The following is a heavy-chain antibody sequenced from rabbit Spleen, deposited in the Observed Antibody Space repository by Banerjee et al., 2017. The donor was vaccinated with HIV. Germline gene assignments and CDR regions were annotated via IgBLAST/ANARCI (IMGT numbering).Heavy chain of an antibody. CDR2: IYTGDGST. J-gene: IGHJ4*01. D-gene: IGHD1-1*01. V-gene: IGHV1S40*01. Sequence: QSLEESGGGLVQPEGSLTLTCTASGFSFSSSYYMCWVRQAPGKGLEWIGCIYTGDGSTAYASWAKGRFTVSKTSSTTVTLQMTSLTAADTATYFCARESHGYYNLWGPGTLVTVS. CDR3: ARESHGYYNL. CDR1: GFSFSSSYY.